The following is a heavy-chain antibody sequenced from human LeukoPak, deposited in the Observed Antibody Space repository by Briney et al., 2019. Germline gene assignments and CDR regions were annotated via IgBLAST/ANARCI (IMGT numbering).Heavy chain of an antibody. V-gene: IGHV3-21*01. CDR1: GFTFSSYG. CDR3: ARDHCSSASCSTPPSY. D-gene: IGHD2-2*02. Sequence: PGGSLRLSCAASGFTFSSYGMNWVRQAPGKGLEWVSSISSSSSYIYYADSVKGRFTISRDNAKNSLYLQMNSLRAEDTALYYCARDHCSSASCSTPPSYWGQGTLVTVSS. CDR2: ISSSSSYI. J-gene: IGHJ4*02.